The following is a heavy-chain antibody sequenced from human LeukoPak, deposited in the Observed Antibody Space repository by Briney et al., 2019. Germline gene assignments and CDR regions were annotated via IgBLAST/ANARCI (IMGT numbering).Heavy chain of an antibody. CDR2: IKSKTDGGTT. CDR1: GFTFSNAW. Sequence: PGGSLRLSCAASGFTFSNAWMSWVRQAPGKGLEWVGRIKSKTDGGTTDYAAPVKGRFTISRDDSKNTLYLQMNSLKTEHTAVYYCTGGGYYYDSSGYYSLFDYWGQGTLVTVSS. D-gene: IGHD3-22*01. CDR3: TGGGYYYDSSGYYSLFDY. J-gene: IGHJ4*02. V-gene: IGHV3-15*01.